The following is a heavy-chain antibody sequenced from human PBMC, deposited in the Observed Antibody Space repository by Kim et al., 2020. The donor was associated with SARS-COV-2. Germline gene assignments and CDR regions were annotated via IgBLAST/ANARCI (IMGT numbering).Heavy chain of an antibody. J-gene: IGHJ6*04. CDR3: AKGQQQSYYYDYYGMDV. Sequence: GGSLRLSCAASGFTFSSYAMSWVRQAPGKGLEWVSAISGSGGSTYYADSVKGRFTISRDNSKNTLYLQMNSLRAEDTAVYYCAKGQQQSYYYDYYGMDVWGEGDTVTASS. CDR1: GFTFSSYA. V-gene: IGHV3-23*01. D-gene: IGHD6-13*01. CDR2: ISGSGGST.